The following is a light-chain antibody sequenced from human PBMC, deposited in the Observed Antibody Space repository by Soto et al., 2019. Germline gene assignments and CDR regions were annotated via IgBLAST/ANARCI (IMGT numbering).Light chain of an antibody. CDR1: QSVSSY. CDR2: DTS. Sequence: EIVMTQSPATLSLSPGERATLCCRASQSVSSYLAWYQQKPGRAPRLLIYDTSSRATGIPARFSGSGSGTDFTLTISSLEPEDFATYYCQQANSFPITFGQGTRLEIK. CDR3: QQANSFPIT. V-gene: IGKV3-11*01. J-gene: IGKJ5*01.